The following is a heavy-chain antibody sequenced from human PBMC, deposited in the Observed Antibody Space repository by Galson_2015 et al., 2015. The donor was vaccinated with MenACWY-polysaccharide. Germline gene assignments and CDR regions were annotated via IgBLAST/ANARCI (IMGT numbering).Heavy chain of an antibody. V-gene: IGHV3-7*01. CDR1: GFIFSSCW. Sequence: SLGLSCAASGFIFSSCWMSWVRQAPGKGLEWVANIKQDGSEKYYVDSVKGRFTISRDNAKNSLYLQMNTLRVEDTGVYFCAREPNVAVVTRFDYWGQGTLVTVSP. J-gene: IGHJ4*02. CDR3: AREPNVAVVTRFDY. CDR2: IKQDGSEK. D-gene: IGHD5-18*01.